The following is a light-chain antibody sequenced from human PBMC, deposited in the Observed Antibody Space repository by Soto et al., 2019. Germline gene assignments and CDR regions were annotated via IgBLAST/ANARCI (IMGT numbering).Light chain of an antibody. CDR3: QERTGWPPWT. CDR2: GAS. CDR1: QSVSSGH. J-gene: IGKJ1*01. V-gene: IGKV3D-20*02. Sequence: DIVLTQSPGTLSLSPGERASLSCRASQSVSSGHLAWYQQKPGQAPRLLIYGASSRATGIPDRFSGSGSGTDFTLTIDRLESEDFAVYYCQERTGWPPWTFGQGTKVDIK.